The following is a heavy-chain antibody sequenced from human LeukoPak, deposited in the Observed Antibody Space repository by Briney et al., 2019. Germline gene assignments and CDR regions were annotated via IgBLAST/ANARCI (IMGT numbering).Heavy chain of an antibody. CDR2: INHSGST. Sequence: SETLSLTCAVYGGSFSGYYWSWIRQPPGKGLGWIGEINHSGSTNYNPSLKSRVTISVDTSKNQFSLKLSSVTAADTAVYYCARVFQGSVVTHYYYYGMDVWGQGTTVTVSS. D-gene: IGHD4-23*01. J-gene: IGHJ6*02. V-gene: IGHV4-34*01. CDR3: ARVFQGSVVTHYYYYGMDV. CDR1: GGSFSGYY.